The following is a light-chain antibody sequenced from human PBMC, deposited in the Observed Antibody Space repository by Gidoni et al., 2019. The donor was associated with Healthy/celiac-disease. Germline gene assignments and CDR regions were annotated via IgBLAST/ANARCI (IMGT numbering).Light chain of an antibody. V-gene: IGKV3-15*01. Sequence: EIVMTQSPATLSVSPGERATLSCRASQSVSSNLAWYQQKPGQAPRLLIYGASTRATGIPARVSGSGSGTEFTLTISSLQSEDFAVYYCQQYNNWPPVTLXQXTKLEIK. CDR2: GAS. CDR1: QSVSSN. CDR3: QQYNNWPPVT. J-gene: IGKJ2*01.